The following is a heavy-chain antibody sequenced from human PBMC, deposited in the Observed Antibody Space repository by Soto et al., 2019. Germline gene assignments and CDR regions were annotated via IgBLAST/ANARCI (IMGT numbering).Heavy chain of an antibody. CDR3: ARDYYGSGNH. CDR1: GFTLSNYW. CDR2: IKGDGRDT. V-gene: IGHV3-74*01. J-gene: IGHJ5*02. Sequence: EVQLVESGGGLVQTGGSLRLSCAASGFTLSNYWMHWVRQAPGKGLVWLSRIKGDGRDTDYADSVKGRFTISRDNAKNTLYLQMNSLRVEDTAVYYCARDYYGSGNHWGQGTLVTVSS. D-gene: IGHD3-10*01.